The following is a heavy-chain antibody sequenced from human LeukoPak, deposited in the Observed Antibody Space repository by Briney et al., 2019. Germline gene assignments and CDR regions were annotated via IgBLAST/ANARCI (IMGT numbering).Heavy chain of an antibody. CDR1: GFTFSDYY. Sequence: PGGSLRLSCAASGFTFSDYYMSWIRQAPGKGLEWIGSIYYSGSTYYNSSLKSRVTISIDTSKNQVSLNLTSMTAADTAVYYCAKSGGYGLIDYWGQGTLVTVSS. CDR3: AKSGGYGLIDY. CDR2: IYYSGST. D-gene: IGHD1-26*01. J-gene: IGHJ4*01. V-gene: IGHV4-59*05.